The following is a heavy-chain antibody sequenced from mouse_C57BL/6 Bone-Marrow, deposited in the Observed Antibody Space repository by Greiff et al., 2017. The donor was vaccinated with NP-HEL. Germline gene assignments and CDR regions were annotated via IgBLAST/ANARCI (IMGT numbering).Heavy chain of an antibody. D-gene: IGHD6-1*01. CDR1: GYSITSGYY. J-gene: IGHJ3*01. Sequence: EVQLVESGPGLVKPSQSLSLTCSVTGYSITSGYYWNWIRQFPGNKLEWMGYISYDGSNNYNPSLKNRISITRDTSKNQFFLKLNSVTTEDTATYYCASSLWFRGAWFAYWGQGTLVTVSA. CDR3: ASSLWFRGAWFAY. CDR2: ISYDGSN. V-gene: IGHV3-6*01.